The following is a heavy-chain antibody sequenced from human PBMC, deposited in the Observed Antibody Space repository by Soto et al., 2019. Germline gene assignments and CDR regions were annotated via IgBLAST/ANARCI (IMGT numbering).Heavy chain of an antibody. V-gene: IGHV3-30*18. CDR3: AKDRRTPGPSYYDSSGYLPRDS. J-gene: IGHJ4*02. CDR1: RFTFSSYG. CDR2: ISYDGINK. D-gene: IGHD3-22*01. Sequence: QVQLVESGGGVVQPGRSLRLSCAASRFTFSSYGMHWVRQAPGKGLEWVAVISYDGINKYYTDSVKGRVTISRDNSKNTLFLQMTSLRADDTAVYYCAKDRRTPGPSYYDSSGYLPRDSWGQGTLVTVSS.